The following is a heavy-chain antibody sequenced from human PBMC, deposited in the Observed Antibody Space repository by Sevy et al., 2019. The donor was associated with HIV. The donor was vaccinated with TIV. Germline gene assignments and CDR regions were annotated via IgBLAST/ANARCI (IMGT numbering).Heavy chain of an antibody. D-gene: IGHD3-10*01. V-gene: IGHV3-30-3*01. J-gene: IGHJ4*02. Sequence: GGSLRLSCAASGFTFSSYAMHWVRQAPGEGLEWVAVISYDGSNKYYADSVKGRFTISRDNSKNTLYLQMNSLRAEDTAVYYCARDKGWFGELLFGTFDYWGQGTLVTVSS. CDR3: ARDKGWFGELLFGTFDY. CDR2: ISYDGSNK. CDR1: GFTFSSYA.